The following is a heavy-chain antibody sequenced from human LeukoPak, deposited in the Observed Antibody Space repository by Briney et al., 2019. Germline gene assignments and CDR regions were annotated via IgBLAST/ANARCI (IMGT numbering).Heavy chain of an antibody. CDR2: ISSSGSII. D-gene: IGHD3-22*01. J-gene: IGHJ4*02. CDR1: GFTFSDYY. CDR3: ARVGYDSSGRFDY. Sequence: GSLRLSCAASGFTFSDYYMTWIRQAPGKGLEWVSYISSSGSIIYYADSVKGRFIISRDNAKNSLYLQMNSLRAEDTAVYFCARVGYDSSGRFDYWGQGTLVTVSS. V-gene: IGHV3-11*04.